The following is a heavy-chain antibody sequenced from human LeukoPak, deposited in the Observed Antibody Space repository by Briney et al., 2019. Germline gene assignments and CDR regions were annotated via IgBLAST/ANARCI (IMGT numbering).Heavy chain of an antibody. J-gene: IGHJ4*02. CDR2: IYYSGIS. Sequence: SETLSLTCTVSGGSVSSGSYYWSWIRQPPGKGLEWIGYIYYSGISNYNPSLKSRVTMSVDMSKNQFSLKLSAVTAADTAIYYCAREEGGASPGGYWGQGTLVTVSS. V-gene: IGHV4-61*01. D-gene: IGHD1-26*01. CDR3: AREEGGASPGGY. CDR1: GGSVSSGSYY.